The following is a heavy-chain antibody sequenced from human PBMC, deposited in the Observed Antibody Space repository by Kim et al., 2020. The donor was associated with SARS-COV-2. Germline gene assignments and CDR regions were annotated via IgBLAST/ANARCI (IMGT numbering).Heavy chain of an antibody. Sequence: GGSLRLSCAASGFTFSSYSMNWVRQAPGKGLEWVSSISSSSSYIYYADSVKGRFTISRDNTKNSLYLQMNSLRAEDTAVYYCARDSPGDYYYYGMDVWGQGTTVTVSS. V-gene: IGHV3-21*01. CDR2: ISSSSSYI. J-gene: IGHJ6*02. D-gene: IGHD4-17*01. CDR1: GFTFSSYS. CDR3: ARDSPGDYYYYGMDV.